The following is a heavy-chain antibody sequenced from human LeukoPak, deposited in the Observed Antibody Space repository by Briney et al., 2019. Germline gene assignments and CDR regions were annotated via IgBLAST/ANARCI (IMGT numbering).Heavy chain of an antibody. D-gene: IGHD3-10*01. V-gene: IGHV3-23*01. Sequence: GGSLRLSCAASRFTFTRHAMSWVRQAPGKGLEWVSTTGLESVHTLCADSVQGRFTVSRDNSRNTLDLQMDNLTVDDTAIYYCVRGDDIGKHPTRAYYFDIWGQGTLVSISS. J-gene: IGHJ4*02. CDR1: RFTFTRHA. CDR3: VRGDDIGKHPTRAYYFDI. CDR2: TGLESVHT.